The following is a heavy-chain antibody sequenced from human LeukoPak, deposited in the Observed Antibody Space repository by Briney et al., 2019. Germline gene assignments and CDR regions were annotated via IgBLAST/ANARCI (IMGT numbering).Heavy chain of an antibody. CDR2: ISPYNGHT. V-gene: IGHV1-18*01. CDR3: ARLGDSSGWSNY. D-gene: IGHD6-19*01. CDR1: GYTFTSNG. J-gene: IGHJ4*02. Sequence: ASVKVSCKASGYTFTSNGVSWVRHAPGQGLEWMGWISPYNGHTHYAQKLQGRVTMTTDTSTSTAYMELRSLRSNDTAVYFCARLGDSSGWSNYWGQGTLVTVSS.